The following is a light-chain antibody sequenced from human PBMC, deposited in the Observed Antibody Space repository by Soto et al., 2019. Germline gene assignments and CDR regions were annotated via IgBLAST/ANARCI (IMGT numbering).Light chain of an antibody. CDR3: AAWDDSLNGVV. J-gene: IGLJ2*01. V-gene: IGLV1-44*01. CDR1: DSNIGTNP. Sequence: QAVVTQPPSASGTPGQRVTISCSGTDSNIGTNPVNWYQQLPGTAPKLLIYSNNQRPSGVPDRFSGSKSGTSASLAISGLLSEDEADYYCAAWDDSLNGVVFGGGTKLTVL. CDR2: SNN.